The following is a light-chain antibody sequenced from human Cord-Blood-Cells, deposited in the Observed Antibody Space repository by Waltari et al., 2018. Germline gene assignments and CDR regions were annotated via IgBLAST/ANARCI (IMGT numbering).Light chain of an antibody. CDR2: GAS. V-gene: IGKV3-20*01. CDR1: QRVGSSY. CDR3: QQYGSSPYS. Sequence: EIVLTQSPGTLSLSTGERATLSCRASQRVGSSYLAWYQQKPGQAPSLLSYGASSGATVIPDRFSGSGSGTDFTLTISRLEPEDFAVYYCQQYGSSPYSFGQGTKLEIK. J-gene: IGKJ2*03.